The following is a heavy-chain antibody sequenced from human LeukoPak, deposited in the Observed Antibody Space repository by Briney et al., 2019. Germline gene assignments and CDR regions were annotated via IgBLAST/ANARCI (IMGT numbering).Heavy chain of an antibody. CDR3: ARSEGYAFDP. J-gene: IGHJ5*02. CDR2: IYYSGST. Sequence: SQTLSLTCIVFGGSFSNGDYYWSWIRQPPGKGLEWIGYIYYSGSTFYNPSLKSRVTISLDTSKSQLSLKLSSVTAADTAVYYCARSEGYAFDPWGQGTLVTVSS. CDR1: GGSFSNGDYY. V-gene: IGHV4-30-4*01. D-gene: IGHD2-15*01.